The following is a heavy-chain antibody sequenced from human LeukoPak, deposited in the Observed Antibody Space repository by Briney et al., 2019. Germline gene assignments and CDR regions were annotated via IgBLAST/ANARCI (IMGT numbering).Heavy chain of an antibody. CDR1: GGSISIYY. D-gene: IGHD4-17*01. J-gene: IGHJ4*02. Sequence: SETLSLTCTVSGGSISIYYWSWIRQPAGKGLEWIGRIYTSGSTNYNPSLKSRVIMSVDTSKNQFSLKLSSVTAADPAVYYCARGPPTVTRAIDYCGQGTLVP. V-gene: IGHV4-4*07. CDR3: ARGPPTVTRAIDY. CDR2: IYTSGST.